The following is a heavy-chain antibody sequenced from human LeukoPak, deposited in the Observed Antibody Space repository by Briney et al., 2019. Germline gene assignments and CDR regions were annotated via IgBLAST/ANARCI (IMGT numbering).Heavy chain of an antibody. CDR2: IYYSGST. CDR1: GGSISSYY. Sequence: PSETLSLTCTVSGGSISSYYWSWIRQPPGKGLEWIGYIYYSGSTNYNPSLKSRVTISVDTSKNQFSLTLSPVTTADTAVYYCAVAMYGYDSTAYDNWGQGTMVTVSS. CDR3: AVAMYGYDSTAYDN. V-gene: IGHV4-59*01. J-gene: IGHJ3*01. D-gene: IGHD3-22*01.